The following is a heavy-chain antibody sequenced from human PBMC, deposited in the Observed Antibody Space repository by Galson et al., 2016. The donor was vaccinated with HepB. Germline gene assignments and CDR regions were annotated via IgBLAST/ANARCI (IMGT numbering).Heavy chain of an antibody. Sequence: SLRLSCAASGFRLSTYWMRWVRQAPGKGLEWVANIKLDGNEKYYVDSVEGRFTISRDNAKNSMYLQMNSLRVEDTAVYYCARGPDYYYYYSMDVWGKGTTVTVSS. J-gene: IGHJ6*03. CDR3: ARGPDYYYYYSMDV. V-gene: IGHV3-7*01. CDR2: IKLDGNEK. CDR1: GFRLSTYW.